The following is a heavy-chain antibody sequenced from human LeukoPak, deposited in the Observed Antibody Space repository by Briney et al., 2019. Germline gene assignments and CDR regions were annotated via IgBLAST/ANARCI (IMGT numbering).Heavy chain of an antibody. Sequence: GGSLRLSWAASGFTFSKYWMLWVRQAPGKGLESVSRINTDGTVTTYADSVKGRFTVSRDNADNTMFLQMHSVRDEDTAVYYCETKQWLAPPPDSWGQGTPVTVSS. CDR2: INTDGTVT. CDR1: GFTFSKYW. CDR3: ETKQWLAPPPDS. D-gene: IGHD6-19*01. J-gene: IGHJ4*02. V-gene: IGHV3-74*01.